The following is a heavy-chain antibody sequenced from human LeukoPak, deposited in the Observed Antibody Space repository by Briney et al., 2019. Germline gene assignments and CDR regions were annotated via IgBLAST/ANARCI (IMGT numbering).Heavy chain of an antibody. D-gene: IGHD2-2*02. Sequence: GASAKVSCKASGYTFTSYGISWVRQAPGQGLEWMGWISAYNGNTNYAQKLQGRVTMTTDTSTSTAYMELRSLRSDDTAVYYCARDAPRGYCSSTSCYTYSMNYYYYYYMDVWGKGTTVTVSS. CDR3: ARDAPRGYCSSTSCYTYSMNYYYYYYMDV. V-gene: IGHV1-18*01. CDR2: ISAYNGNT. J-gene: IGHJ6*03. CDR1: GYTFTSYG.